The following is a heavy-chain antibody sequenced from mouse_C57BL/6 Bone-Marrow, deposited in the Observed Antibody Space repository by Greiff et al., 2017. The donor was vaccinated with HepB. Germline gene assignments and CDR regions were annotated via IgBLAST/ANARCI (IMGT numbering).Heavy chain of an antibody. Sequence: EVMLVESGGGLVKPGGSLKLSCAASGFTFSDYGMHWVRQAPEKGLEWVAYISSGSSTIYYADTVKGRFTISRDNAKNTLFLQMTSLRSEDTAMYYCAKSYGNPFAYWGQGTLVTVSA. CDR2: ISSGSSTI. J-gene: IGHJ3*01. CDR3: AKSYGNPFAY. D-gene: IGHD2-1*01. CDR1: GFTFSDYG. V-gene: IGHV5-17*01.